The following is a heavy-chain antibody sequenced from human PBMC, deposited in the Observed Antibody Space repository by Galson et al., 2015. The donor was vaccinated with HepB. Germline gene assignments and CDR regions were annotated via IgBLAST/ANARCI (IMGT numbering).Heavy chain of an antibody. CDR3: TTDKVMSNRDY. V-gene: IGHV3-15*01. Sequence: SLRLSCAASGFTFSNAWMSWVRQAPGKGLEWVGRIKSKTDGGTTDYAAPVKGRFTISRDDSKNTLYLKMNSLKTEDTAVYYCTTDKVMSNRDYWGRGTLVTVSS. D-gene: IGHD3-16*01. J-gene: IGHJ4*02. CDR1: GFTFSNAW. CDR2: IKSKTDGGTT.